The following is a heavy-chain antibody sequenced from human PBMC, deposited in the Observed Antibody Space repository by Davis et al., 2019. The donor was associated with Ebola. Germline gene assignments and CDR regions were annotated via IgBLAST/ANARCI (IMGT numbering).Heavy chain of an antibody. CDR2: LYHGGVT. CDR3: AGIVLVPAALSRGYYYGMDV. D-gene: IGHD2-2*01. V-gene: IGHV4-59*08. J-gene: IGHJ6*02. CDR1: GGYISGYY. Sequence: MPSETLSLTCTVSGGYISGYYWSWIRQPPGKGLEWIGNLYHGGVTNYSPSLKSRLTISVDTSKNQFSLELSSVTAADTAVYYCAGIVLVPAALSRGYYYGMDVWGQGTTVTVSS.